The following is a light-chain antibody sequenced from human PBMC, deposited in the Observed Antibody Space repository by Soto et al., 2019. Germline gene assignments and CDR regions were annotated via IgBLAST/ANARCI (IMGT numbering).Light chain of an antibody. V-gene: IGKV3-15*01. CDR1: QSVSSN. J-gene: IGKJ5*01. Sequence: VMTQSPATLSVSPGERATLSCRASQSVSSNLAWYQQKPGQAPRLLIYGASTRATGLPARFSGSGSGTQFTLTISSLQSEDFAVYYCQQYNNWPITFGQGTRLEIK. CDR2: GAS. CDR3: QQYNNWPIT.